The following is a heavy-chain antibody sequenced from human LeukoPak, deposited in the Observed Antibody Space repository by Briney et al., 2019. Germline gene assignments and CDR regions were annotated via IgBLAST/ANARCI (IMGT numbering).Heavy chain of an antibody. CDR3: ARVQGSSGPGIFDY. V-gene: IGHV3-7*01. D-gene: IGHD6-19*01. J-gene: IGHJ4*02. CDR1: GFTFSSYW. Sequence: GGSLRLSCAASGFTFSSYWVSWVRQAPGKGLEWVANIKQDGSEKYYVDSVKGRFTISRDNAKNSLYLQMNSLRAEDTAVYYCARVQGSSGPGIFDYWGQGTLVTVSS. CDR2: IKQDGSEK.